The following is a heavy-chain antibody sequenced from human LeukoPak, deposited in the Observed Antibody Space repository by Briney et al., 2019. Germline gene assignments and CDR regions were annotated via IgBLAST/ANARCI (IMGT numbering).Heavy chain of an antibody. CDR3: ARSGREGELFHY. CDR2: IIPIFGTA. Sequence: ASVKVSCKASGGTFSSYAISWVRQAPGQGLEWMGGIIPIFGTANYAQKFQGRVTITTDESTSTAYMELSSLRSEDTAVYYCARSGREGELFHYWGQGTLVTVSS. J-gene: IGHJ4*02. CDR1: GGTFSSYA. V-gene: IGHV1-69*05. D-gene: IGHD3-10*01.